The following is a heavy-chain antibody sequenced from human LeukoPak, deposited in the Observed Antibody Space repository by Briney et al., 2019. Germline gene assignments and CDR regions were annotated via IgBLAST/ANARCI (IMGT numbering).Heavy chain of an antibody. J-gene: IGHJ4*02. CDR1: GFTFSDYY. V-gene: IGHV3-11*04. CDR3: VRDNPRCCGVVPANIDDY. D-gene: IGHD2-15*01. Sequence: GGSLRLSCAASGFTFSDYYMTWLRQAPGKGLEWVSYINGGSSPIYYADSVRGRFTISRDNAKNSLYLQMNSLRAEDTAVYYCVRDNPRCCGVVPANIDDYWGQGTLVTVSS. CDR2: INGGSSPI.